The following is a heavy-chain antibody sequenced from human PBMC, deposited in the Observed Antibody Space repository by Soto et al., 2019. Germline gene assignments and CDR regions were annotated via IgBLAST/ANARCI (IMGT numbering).Heavy chain of an antibody. D-gene: IGHD1-1*01. CDR3: ARNDKSGLDY. Sequence: QVQLVQSGAEVKKPGASVKVSCKASGYTFINYYIHWVRQAPGQGLEWMGMINPSGGSTSYAQKFQGRVTMTSDTSTRTVYMELSSLRSEDTAVYSCARNDKSGLDYWGQGTLVTVSS. J-gene: IGHJ4*02. V-gene: IGHV1-46*01. CDR1: GYTFINYY. CDR2: INPSGGST.